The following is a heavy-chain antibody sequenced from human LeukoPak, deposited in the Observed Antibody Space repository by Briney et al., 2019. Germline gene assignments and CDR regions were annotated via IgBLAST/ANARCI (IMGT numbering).Heavy chain of an antibody. Sequence: PSETLSLTCTVSGGSISSSSYYWGWIRQPPGKGLEWIGSIYYSGSTYYNPSLKSQVTISVDTSKNQFSLKLSSVTAADTAVYYCARPLQHDYGDLHAFDIWGQGTMVTVSS. CDR3: ARPLQHDYGDLHAFDI. J-gene: IGHJ3*02. D-gene: IGHD4-17*01. V-gene: IGHV4-39*01. CDR1: GGSISSSSYY. CDR2: IYYSGST.